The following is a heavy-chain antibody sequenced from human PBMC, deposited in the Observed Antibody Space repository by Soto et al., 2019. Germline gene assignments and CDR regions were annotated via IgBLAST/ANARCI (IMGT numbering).Heavy chain of an antibody. CDR1: GGSISSGDYY. CDR3: AREGHYYDSSGYYYNTRRYFDY. V-gene: IGHV4-30-4*01. CDR2: IYYSGST. J-gene: IGHJ4*02. D-gene: IGHD3-22*01. Sequence: QVQLQESGPGLVKPSQTLSLTCTVSGGSISSGDYYWSWIRQPPGKGLEWIGYIYYSGSTYYNPSLKSRVTISVDTSKNQFSLKLSSVTAADTAVYYCAREGHYYDSSGYYYNTRRYFDYWGQGTLVTVSS.